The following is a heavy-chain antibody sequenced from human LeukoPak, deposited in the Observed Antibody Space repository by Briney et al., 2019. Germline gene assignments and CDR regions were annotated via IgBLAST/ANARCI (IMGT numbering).Heavy chain of an antibody. CDR2: IWYDGSNK. D-gene: IGHD3-10*01. V-gene: IGHV3-33*06. Sequence: GWSLRLSCAASGFTFSSYGMHWVRQAPGKGLEWVAVIWYDGSNKYYADSVKGRFTISRDNSKNTLYLQMNSLRAEDTAVYYCAKDLGLGNWFDPWGQGTLVTVSS. J-gene: IGHJ5*02. CDR1: GFTFSSYG. CDR3: AKDLGLGNWFDP.